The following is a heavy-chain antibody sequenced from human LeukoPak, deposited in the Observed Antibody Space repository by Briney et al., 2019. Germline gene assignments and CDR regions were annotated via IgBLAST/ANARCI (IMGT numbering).Heavy chain of an antibody. CDR2: ISGSGGST. CDR3: AKVPHVVVVPAAPYFDY. CDR1: GFTFSSYA. J-gene: IGHJ4*02. V-gene: IGHV3-23*01. Sequence: GGSLRLSCAASGFTFSSYAMGWVRQAPGKGLEWVSAISGSGGSTYYADSVKGRFTISRDNSKNTLYLQMNSLRAEDTAVYYCAKVPHVVVVPAAPYFDYWGQGTLVTVSS. D-gene: IGHD2-2*01.